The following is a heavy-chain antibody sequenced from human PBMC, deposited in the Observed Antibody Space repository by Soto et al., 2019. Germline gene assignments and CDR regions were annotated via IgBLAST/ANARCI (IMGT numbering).Heavy chain of an antibody. D-gene: IGHD3-16*01. J-gene: IGHJ6*03. CDR3: AKMHGDYSYMAF. Sequence: GASVKVSCKVSGYTLTELSMHWVRQAPGKGLEWMGGFDPEDGETIYTQKYQGRVTMTEDTSTDTAYMKLSSLRSEDTAVYYSAKMHGDYSYMAFWGKGTRDPVSS. CDR2: FDPEDGET. CDR1: GYTLTELS. V-gene: IGHV1-24*01.